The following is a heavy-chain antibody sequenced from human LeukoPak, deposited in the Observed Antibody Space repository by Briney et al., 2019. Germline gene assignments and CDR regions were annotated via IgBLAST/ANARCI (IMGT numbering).Heavy chain of an antibody. CDR1: GGTFSSYA. J-gene: IGHJ4*02. CDR3: ASLRGDSGRYPDY. V-gene: IGHV1-69*01. D-gene: IGHD1-26*01. CDR2: IIPIFGTA. Sequence: SVKVSCKASGGTFSSYAISWVRQAPGQGLEWMGGIIPIFGTANYAQKFQGRVTITADESTSTAYMELSSLRSEDTAVYYCASLRGDSGRYPDYWGQGTLVTVSS.